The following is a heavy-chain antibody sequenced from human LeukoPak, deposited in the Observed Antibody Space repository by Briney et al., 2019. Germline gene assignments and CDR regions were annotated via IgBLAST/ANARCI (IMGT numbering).Heavy chain of an antibody. Sequence: GGSLRLSCAASGFTFSSYGMHWVRQAPGKGLEWVAFIRYDGSNKYYADSVKGRFTISRDNSKNTLYLQMNSLRAEDTAVYYCARGRPWSSSWYAYWGQGTLVTVSS. D-gene: IGHD6-13*01. J-gene: IGHJ4*02. V-gene: IGHV3-30*02. CDR3: ARGRPWSSSWYAY. CDR1: GFTFSSYG. CDR2: IRYDGSNK.